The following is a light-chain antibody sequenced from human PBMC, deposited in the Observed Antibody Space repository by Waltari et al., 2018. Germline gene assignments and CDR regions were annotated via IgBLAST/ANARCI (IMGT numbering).Light chain of an antibody. CDR1: QGISSW. V-gene: IGKV1-5*03. CDR3: QQYKSYST. Sequence: DLQMTQSPFTLSASVGDRVPLTCRASQGISSWLAWYPQKPGKAPKLLIDKASSLESGVPSRFSGSGSGTEFTLTISSLQPEDFGTYYCQQYKSYSTFGQGTKVEIK. J-gene: IGKJ1*01. CDR2: KAS.